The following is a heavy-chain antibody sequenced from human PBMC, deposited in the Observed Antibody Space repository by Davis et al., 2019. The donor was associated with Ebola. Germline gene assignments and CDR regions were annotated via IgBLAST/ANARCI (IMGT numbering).Heavy chain of an antibody. Sequence: PSETLSLTCAVYGGSFSGYYWSWIRQSPGKGLEWIGEINHRGSTNSNPSLKSRVTISVDTSKNQFSLKLSSVTAADTAVYYCARGHWFRGLDVWGQGTTVTVSS. CDR2: INHRGST. J-gene: IGHJ6*01. D-gene: IGHD3-10*01. CDR3: ARGHWFRGLDV. CDR1: GGSFSGYY. V-gene: IGHV4-34*01.